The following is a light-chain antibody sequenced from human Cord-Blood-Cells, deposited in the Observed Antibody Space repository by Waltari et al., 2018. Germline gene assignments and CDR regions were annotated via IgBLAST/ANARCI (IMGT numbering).Light chain of an antibody. CDR2: EVI. CDR3: SSYAGSNNYV. V-gene: IGLV2-8*01. CDR1: SSDVGGYNY. J-gene: IGLJ1*01. Sequence: QSALTQPPSASGSPGQSVTISCTGTSSDVGGYNYVSWYQQHPGKAPKLMIYEVIRRPSGVPDRFSGCKSGNTASLTVSGLQAEDEADYYCSSYAGSNNYVFGTGTKVTVL.